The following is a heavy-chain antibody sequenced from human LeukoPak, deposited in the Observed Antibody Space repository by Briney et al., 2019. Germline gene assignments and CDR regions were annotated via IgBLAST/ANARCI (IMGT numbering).Heavy chain of an antibody. CDR3: AKDLAFGYFDL. Sequence: GGSLRLSCAASGFTFSSYAMHWVRQAPGKGLEWVAVISYDGSNKYYADSVKGRFTISRDNSKNTLYLQMNSLRPEDTAVYYCAKDLAFGYFDLWGRGTLVTVSS. J-gene: IGHJ2*01. CDR1: GFTFSSYA. V-gene: IGHV3-30-3*01. CDR2: ISYDGSNK. D-gene: IGHD3-10*01.